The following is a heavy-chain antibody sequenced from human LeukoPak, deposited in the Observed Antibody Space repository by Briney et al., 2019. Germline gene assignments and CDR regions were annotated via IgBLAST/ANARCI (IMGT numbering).Heavy chain of an antibody. V-gene: IGHV4-59*08. Sequence: PSETLSLTCTVSGGSISRYYCSWIRHPPGKGLEWIGYIHHSGSTNYNPFLKGRVTISVDTSKNQFSLKLSSVTAADTAVYYCASDSSGYYYPYYWGQGTLVTVSS. CDR3: ASDSSGYYYPYY. J-gene: IGHJ4*02. CDR2: IHHSGST. D-gene: IGHD3-22*01. CDR1: GGSISRYY.